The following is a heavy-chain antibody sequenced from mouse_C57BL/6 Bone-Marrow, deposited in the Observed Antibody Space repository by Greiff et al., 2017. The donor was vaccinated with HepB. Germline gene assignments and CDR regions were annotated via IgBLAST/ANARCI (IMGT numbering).Heavy chain of an antibody. CDR2: ISSGGDYI. CDR1: GFTFSSYA. D-gene: IGHD1-1*01. V-gene: IGHV5-9-1*02. J-gene: IGHJ2*01. CDR3: TIYYGSFDY. Sequence: EVKVEESGEGLVKPGGSLKLSCAASGFTFSSYAMSWVRQTPEKRLEWVAYISSGGDYIYYADTVKGRFTISRDNARNTLYLQMSSLKSEDTAMYYCTIYYGSFDYWGQGTTLTVSS.